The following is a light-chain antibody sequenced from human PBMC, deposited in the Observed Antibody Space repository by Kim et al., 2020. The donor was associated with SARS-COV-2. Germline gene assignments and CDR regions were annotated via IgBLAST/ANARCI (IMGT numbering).Light chain of an antibody. V-gene: IGLV1-44*01. CDR1: SSNIGSNT. CDR3: AAWDDSLNGPV. J-gene: IGLJ1*01. CDR2: SNN. Sequence: ELTQPPPASGTPGQRVTIPCSGSSSNIGSNTVNWYQQLPGTAPKLLIYSNNQRPSGVPDRFSGSKSGTSASLAISGLQSEDEADYYCAAWDDSLNGPVFGTGTKVTVL.